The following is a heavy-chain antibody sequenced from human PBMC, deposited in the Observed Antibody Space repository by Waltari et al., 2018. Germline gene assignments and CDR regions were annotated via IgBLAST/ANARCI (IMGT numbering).Heavy chain of an antibody. V-gene: IGHV1-2*02. Sequence: QVRLVQSGAEMKRPGASVKVSCKASGDTFTNYYIHWMRQAPGKGLWWMAWNNPANGGTNSAQKFQVRVTMTRDTSISTVYVELSSLRSDDTAIYFCAQTSPTTPYYFDYWGQGTLVTVSS. CDR3: AQTSPTTPYYFDY. CDR2: NNPANGGT. D-gene: IGHD4-17*01. J-gene: IGHJ4*02. CDR1: GDTFTNYY.